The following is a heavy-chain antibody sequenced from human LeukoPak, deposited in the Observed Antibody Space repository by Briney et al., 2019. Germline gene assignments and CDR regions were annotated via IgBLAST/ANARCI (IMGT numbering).Heavy chain of an antibody. J-gene: IGHJ4*02. Sequence: PSQTLSLTCTVSGGSISSGSYYWSWIRQPAGKGLEWIGYIYYSGSTNYNPSLKSRVTISVDTSKNQFSLKLSSVTAADTAVYYCARLDRDYNSDYWGQGTLVTVSS. D-gene: IGHD1-1*01. CDR3: ARLDRDYNSDY. CDR2: IYYSGST. V-gene: IGHV4-61*10. CDR1: GGSISSGSYY.